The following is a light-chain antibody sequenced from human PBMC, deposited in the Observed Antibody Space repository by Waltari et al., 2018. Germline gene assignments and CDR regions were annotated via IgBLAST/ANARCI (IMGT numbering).Light chain of an antibody. CDR1: QGISSW. V-gene: IGKV1-5*03. Sequence: DIQMTQSPSTLSASVGDRVTITCRASQGISSWLAWYQQKPGKAPKLLIYKASSLDSGVPSRFSGSGSGTEFTLTISSLQPDDFATYYCQQYNSYGTFGQGTKVEIK. CDR2: KAS. CDR3: QQYNSYGT. J-gene: IGKJ1*01.